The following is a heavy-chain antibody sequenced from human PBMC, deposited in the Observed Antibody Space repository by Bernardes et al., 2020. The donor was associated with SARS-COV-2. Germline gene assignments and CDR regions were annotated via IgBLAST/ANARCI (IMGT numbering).Heavy chain of an antibody. J-gene: IGHJ3*02. CDR1: GFTFSDYY. Sequence: GRSLRLSCAASGFTFSDYYMSWTRQAPGKGLEWVSYISSSSSYTNYADSLKGRFTISRDNAKNSLYLQMNSLRAEDTAVYYCARGSTSCYTRCAFDIWGQGTMVTVSS. CDR2: ISSSSSYT. V-gene: IGHV3-11*03. D-gene: IGHD2-2*02. CDR3: ARGSTSCYTRCAFDI.